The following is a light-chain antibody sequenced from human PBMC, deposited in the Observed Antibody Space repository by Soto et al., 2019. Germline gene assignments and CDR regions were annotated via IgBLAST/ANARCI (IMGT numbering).Light chain of an antibody. Sequence: DIQMTQSPSSLAASVGDRVTITCQASQNISKYLNWYQQKPGRAPKLLIYGASNLETGVPSRFSGSGYGTHFISTLSSLQPEDVATYYCQRYDNLPPFTFGPGTKAAIK. CDR2: GAS. J-gene: IGKJ3*01. V-gene: IGKV1-33*01. CDR3: QRYDNLPPFT. CDR1: QNISKY.